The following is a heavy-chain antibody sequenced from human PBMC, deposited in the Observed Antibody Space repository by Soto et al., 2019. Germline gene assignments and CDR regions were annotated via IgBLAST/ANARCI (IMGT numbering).Heavy chain of an antibody. CDR1: GFTFKSDW. V-gene: IGHV3-7*04. D-gene: IGHD2-21*01. CDR2: IKGDGTKE. J-gene: IGHJ3*01. CDR3: ARALSPSCGGGWCDALDL. Sequence: EVPLVESGGGMVQPGRSLRLSCVGSGFTFKSDWMTWVRQAPGKGLEWVANIKGDGTKENYVDSVKGRFTISRDKAKNSLYLQTNRLRVADTAVYYCARALSPSCGGGWCDALDLWGHGTVVSVSS.